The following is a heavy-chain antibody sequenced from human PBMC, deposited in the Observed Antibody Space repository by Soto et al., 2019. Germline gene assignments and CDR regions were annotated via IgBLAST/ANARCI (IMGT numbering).Heavy chain of an antibody. V-gene: IGHV4-31*03. J-gene: IGHJ4*02. CDR2: IYYSGST. D-gene: IGHD2-15*01. CDR1: GGSISSGGYY. CDR3: ARDFGPGYCSGGSCPGYFDY. Sequence: SETLSLTCTVSGGSISSGGYYWSWIRQHPGKGLEWIGYIYYSGSTYYNPSLKSRVTISVDTSKNQFSLKLSSVTAANTAVYYCARDFGPGYCSGGSCPGYFDYWGQGTLVTVSS.